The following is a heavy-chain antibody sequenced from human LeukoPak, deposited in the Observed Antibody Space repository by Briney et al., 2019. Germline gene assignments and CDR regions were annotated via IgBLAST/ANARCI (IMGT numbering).Heavy chain of an antibody. Sequence: PSETLSLTCTVSGGSISNYYWGWIRQPPGKGLEWIGNIFYSGSTYYGPSLKSRLTISLDTSRNQFSLKLNSVTAADTAVFYCARRSSVDGFDIWGQGTMVTVSS. CDR3: ARRSSVDGFDI. J-gene: IGHJ3*02. CDR1: GGSISNYY. D-gene: IGHD3-10*01. CDR2: IFYSGST. V-gene: IGHV4-59*12.